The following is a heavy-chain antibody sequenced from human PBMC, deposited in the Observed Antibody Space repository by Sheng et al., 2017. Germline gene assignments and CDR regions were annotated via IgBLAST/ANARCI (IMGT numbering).Heavy chain of an antibody. Sequence: QLQLQESGSGLVKPSQTLSLTCAVSGGSISSGGYSWSWIRQPPGKGLEWIGYIYHSGSTYYNPSLKSRVTISVDRSKNQFSLKLSSVTAADTAVYYCAREYCSSTSCYGAWDYWGQGTLVTV. D-gene: IGHD2-2*01. CDR1: GGSISSGGYS. J-gene: IGHJ4*02. V-gene: IGHV4-30-2*01. CDR3: AREYCSSTSCYGAWDY. CDR2: IYHSGST.